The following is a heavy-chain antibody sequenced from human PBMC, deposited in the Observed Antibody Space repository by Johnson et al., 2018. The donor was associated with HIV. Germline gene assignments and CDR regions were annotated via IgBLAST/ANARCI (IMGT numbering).Heavy chain of an antibody. J-gene: IGHJ3*02. CDR2: IRYDGSNK. D-gene: IGHD6-19*01. CDR1: GFTFSRYG. CDR3: ARGIAVSNWVDI. V-gene: IGHV3-30*02. Sequence: VQLVESGGGLVKPGGSLRLSCAASGFTFSRYGMHWVRQAPGKGLEWVAFIRYDGSNKYYADSVKGRFTISRDNSKNTLYLQMNSLRAEDTALYYCARGIAVSNWVDIWGQGIMVTISS.